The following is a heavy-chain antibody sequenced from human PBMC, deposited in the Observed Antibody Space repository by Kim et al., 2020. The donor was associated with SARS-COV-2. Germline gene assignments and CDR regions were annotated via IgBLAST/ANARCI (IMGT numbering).Heavy chain of an antibody. J-gene: IGHJ4*02. CDR1: GFTFSNYN. D-gene: IGHD3-3*01. CDR3: ARGPSLYYDYWSGYILGPFDY. Sequence: GGSLRLSCAASGFTFSNYNMNWVRQAPGKGLEWVSSISSGRSYIYYADSVKGRFTISRDNAKNSLYLQMNSLTAEDTAVYYCARGPSLYYDYWSGYILGPFDYWGQGTLVTVSS. CDR2: ISSGRSYI. V-gene: IGHV3-21*01.